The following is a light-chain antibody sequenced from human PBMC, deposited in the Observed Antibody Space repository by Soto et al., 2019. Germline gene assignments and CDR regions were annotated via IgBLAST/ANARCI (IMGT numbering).Light chain of an antibody. Sequence: QSALTQPPSASGSPRQSVTISCTGTSSDVGGYNYVSWYQQHPGKAPKVIIYDVSKRPSGVPDRFSGSKSGNTASLTVSGLQTEDEADYYCGSYAGSSAVFGGGTKLTVL. CDR1: SSDVGGYNY. V-gene: IGLV2-8*01. CDR3: GSYAGSSAV. CDR2: DVS. J-gene: IGLJ2*01.